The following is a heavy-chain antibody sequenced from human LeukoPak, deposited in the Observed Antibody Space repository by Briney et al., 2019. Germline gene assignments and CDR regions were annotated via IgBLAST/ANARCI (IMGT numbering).Heavy chain of an antibody. D-gene: IGHD3-10*01. J-gene: IGHJ4*02. V-gene: IGHV3-30*04. Sequence: SGGSLRLSCAASRFTFSSYAMHWVRQAPGKGLEWVAVISYDGSNKYYADSVKGRFTISRDNSKNTLYLQMNSLRAEDTAVYYCARDGSYYGSGGYYDFDYWGQGTLVTVSS. CDR2: ISYDGSNK. CDR3: ARDGSYYGSGGYYDFDY. CDR1: RFTFSSYA.